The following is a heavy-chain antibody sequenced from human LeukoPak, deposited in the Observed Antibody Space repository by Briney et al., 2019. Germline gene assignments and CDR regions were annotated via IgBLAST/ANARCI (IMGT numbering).Heavy chain of an antibody. Sequence: GGSLRLSCAASGFTFSSYSMNWVRQAPGKGLEWVSSISSSSSYIYYVDSVKGRFTISRDNAKNSLYLQMNSLRAEDTAVYYCARSSAGTWGHYWGQGTLVTVSS. CDR3: ARSSAGTWGHY. D-gene: IGHD6-19*01. CDR2: ISSSSSYI. J-gene: IGHJ4*02. CDR1: GFTFSSYS. V-gene: IGHV3-21*01.